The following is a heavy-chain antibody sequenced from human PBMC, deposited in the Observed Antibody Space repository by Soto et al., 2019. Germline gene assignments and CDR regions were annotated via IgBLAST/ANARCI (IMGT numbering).Heavy chain of an antibody. J-gene: IGHJ4*02. CDR2: INPSGGST. V-gene: IGHV1-46*01. Sequence: GASVKVSCKASGYTFTSYYMHWVRQAPGQGLEWMGIINPSGGSTSYAQKFQGRVTMTRDTSTSTVYMELSSLRSEDTAVYYCARGRGVYSSSWYNVFGYWGQGTLVTSPQ. CDR3: ARGRGVYSSSWYNVFGY. CDR1: GYTFTSYY. D-gene: IGHD6-13*01.